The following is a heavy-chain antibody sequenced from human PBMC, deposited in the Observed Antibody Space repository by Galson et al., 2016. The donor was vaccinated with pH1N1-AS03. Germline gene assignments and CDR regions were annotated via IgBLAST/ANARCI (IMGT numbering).Heavy chain of an antibody. CDR3: AKDLHFYDSYYLDY. J-gene: IGHJ4*02. V-gene: IGHV3-30*18. Sequence: SLRLSCAASGFTFNRHAMHWVRQAPGKGLEWVAIMSCDGSTKYYTDSVRDRFTISRDNSKKTLYLHMSSLRAEDTAVYYCAKDLHFYDSYYLDYWGRGTLVIVSS. CDR1: GFTFNRHA. D-gene: IGHD2/OR15-2a*01. CDR2: MSCDGSTK.